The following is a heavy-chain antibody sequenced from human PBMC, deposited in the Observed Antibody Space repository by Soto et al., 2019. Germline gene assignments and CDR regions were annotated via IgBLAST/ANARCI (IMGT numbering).Heavy chain of an antibody. Sequence: EVQLLESGGGLVQPGGSLRLSCAASGFTFNNYAMTWVRKAPGKWLEWVSAISGGGDTTSYADSVKGRFTVSRDGSKNTRYLQMSSLRAEDTALYYCAKGRGGSGSLTPRVDFWGQGTLVTVSS. D-gene: IGHD3-10*01. CDR1: GFTFNNYA. CDR2: ISGGGDTT. V-gene: IGHV3-23*01. J-gene: IGHJ4*02. CDR3: AKGRGGSGSLTPRVDF.